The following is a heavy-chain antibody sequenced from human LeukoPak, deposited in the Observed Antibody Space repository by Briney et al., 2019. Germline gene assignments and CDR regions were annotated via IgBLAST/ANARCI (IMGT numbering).Heavy chain of an antibody. J-gene: IGHJ4*02. D-gene: IGHD6-19*01. CDR2: IYYSGST. CDR1: GGSISSSSYY. CDR3: ARDQTRKYSGRYPFDY. Sequence: KASETLSLTCTVSGGSISSSSYYWGWIRQPPGKGLEWIGSIYYSGSTYYNPSLKSRVTISVDTSKNQFSLKPSSVTAADTAVYYCARDQTRKYSGRYPFDYWGQGTLVTVSS. V-gene: IGHV4-39*07.